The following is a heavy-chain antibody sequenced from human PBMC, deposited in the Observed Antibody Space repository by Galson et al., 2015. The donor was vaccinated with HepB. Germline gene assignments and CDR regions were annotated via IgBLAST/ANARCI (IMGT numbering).Heavy chain of an antibody. CDR2: INPSGGST. CDR1: GYTFTSYY. V-gene: IGHV1-46*01. CDR3: ARSARFTTRGVIPWGPPNWFDP. D-gene: IGHD3-10*01. Sequence: SVKVSCKASGYTFTSYYMHWVRQAPGQGLEWMGIINPSGGSTSYAQKFQGRVTMTRDTSTSTVYMELSSLRSEDTAVYYCARSARFTTRGVIPWGPPNWFDPWGQGTLVTVSS. J-gene: IGHJ5*02.